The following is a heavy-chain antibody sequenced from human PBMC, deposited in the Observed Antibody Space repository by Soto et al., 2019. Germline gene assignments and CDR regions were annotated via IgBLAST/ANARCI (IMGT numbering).Heavy chain of an antibody. D-gene: IGHD6-13*01. CDR2: IYHSGST. J-gene: IGHJ4*02. CDR3: ARDAAAGPYYFDY. V-gene: IGHV4-4*02. Sequence: SETLSLTCAVSGGSISSSNWWSWVRQPPGKGLEWIGEIYHSGSTNYNPSLKSRVTISVDKSKNQFSLKLSSVTAADTAVYYCARDAAAGPYYFDYWGPGALVTVSS. CDR1: GGSISSSNW.